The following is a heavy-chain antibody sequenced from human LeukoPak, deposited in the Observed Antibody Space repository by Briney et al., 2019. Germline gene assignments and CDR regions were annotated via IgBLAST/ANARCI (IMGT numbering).Heavy chain of an antibody. Sequence: PSETLSLTCTVSGYSLSSGFYWGWIRQPPGEGLEWIATMFHSGDTYYNPSLESRVTISMDTSKNQFSLRLNSVTAADTALYYCARFGTRDNCCHPGVDTWGQGTPVTVSS. CDR3: ARFGTRDNCCHPGVDT. CDR2: MFHSGDT. CDR1: GYSLSSGFY. V-gene: IGHV4-38-2*02. D-gene: IGHD1-1*01. J-gene: IGHJ5*02.